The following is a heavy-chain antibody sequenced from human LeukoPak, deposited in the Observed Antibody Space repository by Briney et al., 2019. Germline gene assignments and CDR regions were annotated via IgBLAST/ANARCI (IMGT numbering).Heavy chain of an antibody. V-gene: IGHV3-23*01. D-gene: IGHD5-18*01. CDR2: ISGSGGST. CDR1: GFTFSSYA. Sequence: GGSLRLSCAASGFTFSSYAMSWVRQAPGKGLEWVSAISGSGGSTYYADSVKGRFTISRDNSKNTLYLQMNSLRAEDTAVYYCAKDPGAAMVGSYFDYWGQGTLVTVSS. J-gene: IGHJ4*02. CDR3: AKDPGAAMVGSYFDY.